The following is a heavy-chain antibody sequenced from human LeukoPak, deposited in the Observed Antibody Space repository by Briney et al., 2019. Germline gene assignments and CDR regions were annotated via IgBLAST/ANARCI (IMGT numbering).Heavy chain of an antibody. CDR3: ARSSVGATTDYYYYGMDV. D-gene: IGHD1-26*01. CDR2: ISAYNGNT. V-gene: IGHV1-18*01. Sequence: GASVKVSCEASGYTFTNYGFTWVRQAPGQGLEWMGWISAYNGNTNSAQRFQDRVTMTTDTSTNTAYMELRSLRSDDTAVYYCARSSVGATTDYYYYGMDVWGQGTTVTVSS. J-gene: IGHJ6*02. CDR1: GYTFTNYG.